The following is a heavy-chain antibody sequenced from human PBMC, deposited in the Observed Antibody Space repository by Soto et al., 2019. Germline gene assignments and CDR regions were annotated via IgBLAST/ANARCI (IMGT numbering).Heavy chain of an antibody. J-gene: IGHJ4*02. CDR3: AKAGFMITFGGVIVPRAPFDY. CDR1: GFTFSSSG. V-gene: IGHV3-30*18. Sequence: GGSLRLSCAASGFTFSSSGMHWVRQAPGKGLEWVAVISYDGSNKYYADSVKGRFTISRDNSKNTLYLQMNSLRAEDTAVYYCAKAGFMITFGGVIVPRAPFDYWGQGTLVTVSS. D-gene: IGHD3-16*02. CDR2: ISYDGSNK.